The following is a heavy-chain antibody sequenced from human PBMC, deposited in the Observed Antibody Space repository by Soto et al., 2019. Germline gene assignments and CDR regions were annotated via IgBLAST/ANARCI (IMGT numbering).Heavy chain of an antibody. V-gene: IGHV1-46*01. CDR1: GYTFTSYY. J-gene: IGHJ3*02. CDR2: INPSGGST. CDR3: ARGITMIVVVIPGAFDI. D-gene: IGHD3-22*01. Sequence: ASVKVSCKASGYTFTSYYMHWVRQAPGQGLEWMGIINPSGGSTSYAQKFQGRVTMTRDTSTSTVYMELSSLRSEDTAVYYCARGITMIVVVIPGAFDIWGQGTMVTFS.